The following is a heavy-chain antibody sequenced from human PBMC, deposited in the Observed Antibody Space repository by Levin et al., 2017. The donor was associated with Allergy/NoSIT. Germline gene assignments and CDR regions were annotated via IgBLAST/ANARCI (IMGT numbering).Heavy chain of an antibody. J-gene: IGHJ4*02. CDR1: GSTFDDYG. CDR3: ARDSFPGQQLWGYYFDY. CDR2: INWNGGST. D-gene: IGHD6-13*01. Sequence: PGESLKISCAASGSTFDDYGMSWVRQAPGKGLEWVSGINWNGGSTGYADSVKGRFTISRDNAKNSLYLQMNSLRAEDTATYYCARDSFPGQQLWGYYFDYWGQGILVTVSS. V-gene: IGHV3-20*04.